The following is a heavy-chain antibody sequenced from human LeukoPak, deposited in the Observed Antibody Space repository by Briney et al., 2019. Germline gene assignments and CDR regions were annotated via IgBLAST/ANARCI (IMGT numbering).Heavy chain of an antibody. CDR1: GFTFSSYW. V-gene: IGHV3-74*01. Sequence: GGSLRLSCAASGFTFSSYWMHWVRHAPGKGLVWVSRIDSDGSSTSYADSVKGRFTISRDNAQNTLFLQMNSLRADDTAVYYCARDGILGSHDYWGQGTLVTVSS. CDR3: ARDGILGSHDY. CDR2: IDSDGSST. D-gene: IGHD3-3*02. J-gene: IGHJ4*02.